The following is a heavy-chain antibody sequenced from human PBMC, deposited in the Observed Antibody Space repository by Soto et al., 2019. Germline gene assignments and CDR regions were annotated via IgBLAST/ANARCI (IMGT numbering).Heavy chain of an antibody. Sequence: SETLSLTCTVSGGSISSYYWSWIRQPPGKGLEWIGYIYYSGSTNYNPSLKSRVTISIDTSKNQFSMKLSSVTAADTALYYCARGRIAEAGTYYFDYWGQGTLVTVSS. CDR1: GGSISSYY. D-gene: IGHD6-13*01. CDR3: ARGRIAEAGTYYFDY. CDR2: IYYSGST. J-gene: IGHJ4*02. V-gene: IGHV4-59*01.